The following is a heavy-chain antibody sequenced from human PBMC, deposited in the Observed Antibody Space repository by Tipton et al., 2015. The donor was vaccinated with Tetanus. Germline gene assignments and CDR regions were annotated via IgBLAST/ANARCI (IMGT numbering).Heavy chain of an antibody. V-gene: IGHV5-51*01. CDR3: ARAHCSDGVCNFDF. D-gene: IGHD2-15*01. J-gene: IGHJ4*02. CDR1: GYIFTNYW. CDR2: IYPGDSDT. Sequence: VQLVQSGREVKKPGESLKISCKGSGYIFTNYWIEWVRQKPGKGLEWMGIIYPGDSDTRYSPSFQGQVTISVDKSINTAYLQWSSLKAADTSMFDCARAHCSDGVCNFDFWGQGALVTVAS.